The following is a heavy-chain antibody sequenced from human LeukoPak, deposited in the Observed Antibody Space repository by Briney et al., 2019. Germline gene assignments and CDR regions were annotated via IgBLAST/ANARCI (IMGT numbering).Heavy chain of an antibody. J-gene: IGHJ4*02. CDR3: XXXXXXXXXXXDY. CDR1: XA. V-gene: IGHV3-23*01. CDR2: ISGTGGST. Sequence: XAXXWVRQAPGXXXXWVSDISGTGGSTYXADSVKGRFTISRDXXKKXLCLQMNSLRAEDTAVYYCXXXXXXXXXXXDYXXQXXXXTVSS.